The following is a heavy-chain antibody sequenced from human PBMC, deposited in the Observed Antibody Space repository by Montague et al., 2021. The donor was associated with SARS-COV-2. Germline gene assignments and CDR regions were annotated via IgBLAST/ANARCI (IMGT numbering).Heavy chain of an antibody. CDR2: IWYDGSNK. Sequence: SLRLSCAASGFTFSSYGTHWVRQAPGKGLEWVAVIWYDGSNKYYADSVKGRFTISRDNSKNTLYLQMNSLRAEDTAVYYCARDLVVAAAGTRYYFDYWGQGTLVTVSS. V-gene: IGHV3-33*01. CDR3: ARDLVVAAAGTRYYFDY. D-gene: IGHD6-13*01. CDR1: GFTFSSYG. J-gene: IGHJ4*02.